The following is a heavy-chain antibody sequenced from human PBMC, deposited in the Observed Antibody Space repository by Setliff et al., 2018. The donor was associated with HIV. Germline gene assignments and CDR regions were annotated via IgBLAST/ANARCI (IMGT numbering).Heavy chain of an antibody. CDR2: ISYDGNNK. CDR3: TRDRGRPDSFDI. Sequence: GGSLRLSCAASGFPFSSYAMHWVRQAPGKGLRWVAVISYDGNNKYYADSVKGRFTISRDNPKNTLNLQMNSLRAEDTALYFCTRDRGRPDSFDIWGQGTMVTVSS. CDR1: GFPFSSYA. V-gene: IGHV3-30*04. J-gene: IGHJ3*02. D-gene: IGHD1-26*01.